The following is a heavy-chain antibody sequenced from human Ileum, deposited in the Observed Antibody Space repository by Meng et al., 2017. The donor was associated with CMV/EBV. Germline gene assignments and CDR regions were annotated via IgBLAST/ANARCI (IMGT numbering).Heavy chain of an antibody. Sequence: KASGGTFSTCVLSWVRQAPGQGLEWMGGIIPIFGTPNYAQKFQGRVTITADESTSTAYMELSSLRSEDTALYYCATSIAATIPYFFEYWGRGTLVTVSS. D-gene: IGHD6-13*01. CDR1: GGTFSTCV. CDR2: IIPIFGTP. CDR3: ATSIAATIPYFFEY. J-gene: IGHJ4*02. V-gene: IGHV1-69*01.